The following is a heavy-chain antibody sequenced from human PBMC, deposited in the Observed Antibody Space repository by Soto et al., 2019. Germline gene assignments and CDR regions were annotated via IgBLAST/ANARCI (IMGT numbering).Heavy chain of an antibody. CDR3: ARPDSDAFDI. CDR1: GFTFSSYS. V-gene: IGHV3-21*01. Sequence: GGSLRLSCAASGFTFSSYSMNWVHQAPGKGLEWVSSISSSSSYIYYADSVKGRFTISRDNAKNSLYLQMNSLRAEDTAVYYCARPDSDAFDIWGQGTMVTVSS. D-gene: IGHD2-21*01. J-gene: IGHJ3*02. CDR2: ISSSSSYI.